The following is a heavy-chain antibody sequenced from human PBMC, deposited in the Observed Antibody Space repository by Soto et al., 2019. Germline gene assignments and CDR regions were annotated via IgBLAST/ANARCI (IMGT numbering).Heavy chain of an antibody. J-gene: IGHJ5*02. CDR3: ARGRGYSYGLDP. D-gene: IGHD5-12*01. CDR2: ISYSGTT. CDR1: GDSISSANNY. Sequence: QVQLQESGPGLVKPSQTLSLTCTVSGDSISSANNYWSWIRQPPGEGLEWIGFISYSGTTSYSPSRQVPLAISLDTFKNQFSLSLTSVTAADTAVYYCARGRGYSYGLDPWGQGTLVTVSS. V-gene: IGHV4-30-4*01.